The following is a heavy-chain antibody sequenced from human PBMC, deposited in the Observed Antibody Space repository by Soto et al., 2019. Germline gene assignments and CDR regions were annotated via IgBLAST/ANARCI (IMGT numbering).Heavy chain of an antibody. D-gene: IGHD2-8*01. CDR1: GASISTYY. J-gene: IGHJ4*02. CDR2: IYYSGST. CDR3: ARDRGGCIGPFDY. V-gene: IGHV4-59*01. Sequence: LSLTCTVSGASISTYYGNWIRQPPGKGLEWKGSIYYSGSTDYNPSLKSRVTISIDTSKNQFSLKLSSVTDADTAVYYCARDRGGCIGPFDYWGQGALVTVSS.